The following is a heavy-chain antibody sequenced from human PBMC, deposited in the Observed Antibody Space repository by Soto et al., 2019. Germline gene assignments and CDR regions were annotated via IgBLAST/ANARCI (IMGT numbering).Heavy chain of an antibody. V-gene: IGHV3-13*04. CDR3: ARGALGFDP. CDR1: GFPFIRYD. Sequence: EVQVVESGGGLVQPGGSWRLSGAASGFPFIRYDMHGVRQATGRGLEWVSGIGTSGDTYYAGSVKGRFTISRENAKNSVYLQMNSLRAGDTAVYYCARGALGFDPWGQGTLVAVSS. D-gene: IGHD6-6*01. CDR2: IGTSGDT. J-gene: IGHJ5*02.